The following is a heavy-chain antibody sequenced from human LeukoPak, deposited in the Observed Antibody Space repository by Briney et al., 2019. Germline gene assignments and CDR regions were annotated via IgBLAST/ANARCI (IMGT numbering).Heavy chain of an antibody. J-gene: IGHJ4*02. CDR1: GFTFSSYA. V-gene: IGHV3-30-3*01. CDR3: ARGGESRLLWFRESPDF. D-gene: IGHD3-10*01. CDR2: ISYDGSNK. Sequence: GGSLRLSCAASGFTFSSYAMHWVRQAPGKGLEWVAVISYDGSNKYYADSVKGRFTISRDNSRNTFFLQMDSLRPEDTAVYYCARGGESRLLWFRESPDFWGQGTRVTVSA.